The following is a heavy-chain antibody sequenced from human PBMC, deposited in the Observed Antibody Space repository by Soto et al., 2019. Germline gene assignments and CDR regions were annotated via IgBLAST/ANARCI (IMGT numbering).Heavy chain of an antibody. D-gene: IGHD3-10*02. CDR2: IYPGDSDT. Sequence: PGESLKISCKGSGYSFTSYWIGWVRQMPGKGLEWMGIIYPGDSDTRYSPSFQGQVTISADKSISTAYLQWSSLKASDTAMFYCARHASSSDSPLFESMDVSGQGTTVTVSS. CDR1: GYSFTSYW. CDR3: ARHASSSDSPLFESMDV. V-gene: IGHV5-51*01. J-gene: IGHJ6*02.